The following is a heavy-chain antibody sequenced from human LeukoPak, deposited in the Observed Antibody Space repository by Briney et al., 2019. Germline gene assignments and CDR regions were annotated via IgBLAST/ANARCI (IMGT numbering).Heavy chain of an antibody. Sequence: GGPLRLSCGASGFTFSSYGVHWVRQAPGKGVEWVAFIRYDGSNKYYADSVKGRFTISRDNSKNTLYLQMNSLRAEDTAVYYCARDAAAGYDYWGQGTLVTVSS. D-gene: IGHD6-13*01. CDR1: GFTFSSYG. J-gene: IGHJ4*02. CDR2: IRYDGSNK. V-gene: IGHV3-30*02. CDR3: ARDAAAGYDY.